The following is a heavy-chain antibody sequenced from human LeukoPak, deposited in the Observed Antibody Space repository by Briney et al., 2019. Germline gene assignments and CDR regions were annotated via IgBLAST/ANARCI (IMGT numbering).Heavy chain of an antibody. J-gene: IGHJ5*02. V-gene: IGHV5-51*01. CDR1: GYSFTSYW. D-gene: IGHD3-10*01. CDR3: ARGYYYGSGSYYNVRWFDP. CDR2: IYPGDSDT. Sequence: LGESLKISCKGSGYSFTSYWIGWVRQMPGEGLEWMGIIYPGDSDTRYSPSFQGQVTISADKSISTAYLQWSSLKASDTAMYYCARGYYYGSGSYYNVRWFDPWGQGTLVTVSS.